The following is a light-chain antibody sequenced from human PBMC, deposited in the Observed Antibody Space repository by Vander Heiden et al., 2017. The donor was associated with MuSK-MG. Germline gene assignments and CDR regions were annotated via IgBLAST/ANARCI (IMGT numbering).Light chain of an antibody. Sequence: EIVLTQSPGTLSLSPGERATLSCRASQNINTYLAWYQQKPGQAPRLLIYDASNRATGIPARFSGYGSGTDFTLTISSLEPEDVAVYFCQRRDNWSQTFGQGTKLEIK. CDR1: QNINTY. J-gene: IGKJ2*01. CDR2: DAS. CDR3: QRRDNWSQT. V-gene: IGKV3-11*01.